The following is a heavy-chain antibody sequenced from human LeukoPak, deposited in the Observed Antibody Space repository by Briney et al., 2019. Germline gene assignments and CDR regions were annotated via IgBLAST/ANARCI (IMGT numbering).Heavy chain of an antibody. V-gene: IGHV3-30*18. CDR1: GFTFSRFG. Sequence: PGRSLRLSCAASGFTFSRFGMHWVRQAPGKGLEWVAVISYDGSNKYYADSVKGRFTISRDNSKNTLYLQMNSLRAEDTAVYYCAKEIGYCSGGSCYWGQGTLVTVSS. J-gene: IGHJ4*02. D-gene: IGHD2-15*01. CDR2: ISYDGSNK. CDR3: AKEIGYCSGGSCY.